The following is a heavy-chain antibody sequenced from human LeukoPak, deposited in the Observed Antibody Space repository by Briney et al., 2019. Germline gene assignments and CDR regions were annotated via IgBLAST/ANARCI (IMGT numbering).Heavy chain of an antibody. CDR1: GGSISSSSYY. Sequence: SETLSLTCTVSGGSISSSSYYWGWIRQPPGKGLEWIGSIYYSGSTYYNPSLKSRVTISVDTSKNQFSLKLSSVTAADTAVYYCAREGLQGFDIWGQGTMVTVSS. D-gene: IGHD3/OR15-3a*01. CDR3: AREGLQGFDI. J-gene: IGHJ3*02. CDR2: IYYSGST. V-gene: IGHV4-39*07.